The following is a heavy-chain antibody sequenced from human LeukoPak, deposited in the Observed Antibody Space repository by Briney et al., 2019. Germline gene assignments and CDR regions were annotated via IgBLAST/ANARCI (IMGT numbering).Heavy chain of an antibody. D-gene: IGHD1-26*01. CDR2: IYYSGST. J-gene: IGHJ4*02. V-gene: IGHV4-39*01. CDR3: AGHTTVGATSGY. CDR1: GGSISSSSYY. Sequence: PSETLSLTCTVSGGSISSSSYYWGGLRQPPGKGLQWIGSIYYSGSTYYNPSLKSRVTISVDTSKNQLSLKLSSVTAADTAVYYCAGHTTVGATSGYWGQGTLVTVSS.